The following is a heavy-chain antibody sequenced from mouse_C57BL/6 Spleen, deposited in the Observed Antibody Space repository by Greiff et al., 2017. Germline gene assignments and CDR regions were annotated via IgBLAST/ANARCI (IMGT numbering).Heavy chain of an antibody. CDR2: IYPGSGST. CDR1: GYTFTSYW. D-gene: IGHD1-1*01. CDR3: ARSSYYGSSNWYFDV. J-gene: IGHJ1*03. Sequence: QVQLQQPGAELVKPGASVKMSCKASGYTFTSYWITWVKQRPGQGLEWIGDIYPGSGSTNYNEKFKSKATLTVDTSSSTAYMQLSSLTSEDSAVYYCARSSYYGSSNWYFDVWGTGTTVTVSS. V-gene: IGHV1-55*01.